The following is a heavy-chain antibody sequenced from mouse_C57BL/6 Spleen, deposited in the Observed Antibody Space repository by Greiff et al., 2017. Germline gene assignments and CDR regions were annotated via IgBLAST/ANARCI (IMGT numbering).Heavy chain of an antibody. CDR3: ARRDGYYPFDY. D-gene: IGHD2-3*01. Sequence: EVKLVESGGDLVKPGGSLKLSCAASGFTFSSYGMSWVRQTPDKRLEWVATISSGGSYTYYPDSVKGRFTISRDNAKNTLYLQMSSLKSEDTAMXYCARRDGYYPFDYWGQGTTLTVSS. J-gene: IGHJ2*01. V-gene: IGHV5-6*02. CDR2: ISSGGSYT. CDR1: GFTFSSYG.